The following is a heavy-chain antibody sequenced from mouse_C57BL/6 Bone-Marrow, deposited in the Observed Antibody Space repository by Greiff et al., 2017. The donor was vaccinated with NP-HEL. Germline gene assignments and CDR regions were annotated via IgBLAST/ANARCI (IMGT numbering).Heavy chain of an antibody. V-gene: IGHV14-2*01. CDR1: GFNIKDYY. CDR3: ASWGMAKNYFDY. D-gene: IGHD1-2*01. Sequence: EVKLMESGAELVKPGASVKLSCTASGFNIKDYYMHWVKQRTEQGLEWIGRIDPEDGETKYAPKFQGKATITADTTSNTAYLQLSSLTSEDTAVYYCASWGMAKNYFDYWGQGTTLTVSS. J-gene: IGHJ2*01. CDR2: IDPEDGET.